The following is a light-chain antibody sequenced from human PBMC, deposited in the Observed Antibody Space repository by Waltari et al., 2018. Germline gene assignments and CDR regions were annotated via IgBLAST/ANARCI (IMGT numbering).Light chain of an antibody. Sequence: DIQMTQSPSTLSASVGDRVTITCRASQSISSYLAWYQQKPGKDPKLLISKASTLGSGVPARFSGSGSGTEFTLTISSLQPDDFATYYCQQYNRYSTFGQGTKVEIK. J-gene: IGKJ1*01. CDR1: QSISSY. CDR2: KAS. V-gene: IGKV1-5*03. CDR3: QQYNRYST.